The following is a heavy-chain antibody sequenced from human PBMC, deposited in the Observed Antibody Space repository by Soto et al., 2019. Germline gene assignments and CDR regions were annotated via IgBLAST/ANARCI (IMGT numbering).Heavy chain of an antibody. J-gene: IGHJ5*02. CDR3: GRESGETWDYEAS. V-gene: IGHV4-30-2*01. Sequence: SETLSLTCAVSGGSISSGGYSWSWIRRPPGKGLEWIGYIYHSGSTYYNPSLKSRVTISVDRSKNQFSLKLSSVTAADSAVYHCGRESGETWDYEASWGQGTPVTVSS. D-gene: IGHD1-7*01. CDR2: IYHSGST. CDR1: GGSISSGGYS.